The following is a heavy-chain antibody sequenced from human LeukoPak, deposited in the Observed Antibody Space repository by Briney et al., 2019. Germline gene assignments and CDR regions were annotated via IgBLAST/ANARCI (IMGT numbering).Heavy chain of an antibody. CDR2: ISGSGGST. Sequence: GGSLRLSCAASEFDFSSHAMTWVRQAPGKGLEWVSAISGSGGSTYYADSVKGRFTISRDNSKNTLYLQMNSLRAEDTAVYYCAKGGSSSGWYDVEYYFDYWGQGTLVTVSS. CDR3: AKGGSSSGWYDVEYYFDY. J-gene: IGHJ4*02. V-gene: IGHV3-23*01. D-gene: IGHD6-19*01. CDR1: EFDFSSHA.